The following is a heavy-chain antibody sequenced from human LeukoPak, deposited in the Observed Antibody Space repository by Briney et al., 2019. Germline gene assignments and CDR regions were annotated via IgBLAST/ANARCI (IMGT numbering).Heavy chain of an antibody. J-gene: IGHJ4*02. Sequence: PGGSLRLSCAASGFTFSSYGMHWVRQAPGKGLEWVAFIRYDGSNKYYADSVKGRFTISRDNSKNTLYLQMNSLRAEDTAVYYCARDRSAVAGTLVYWGQGTLVTVSS. CDR2: IRYDGSNK. CDR3: ARDRSAVAGTLVY. D-gene: IGHD6-19*01. V-gene: IGHV3-30*02. CDR1: GFTFSSYG.